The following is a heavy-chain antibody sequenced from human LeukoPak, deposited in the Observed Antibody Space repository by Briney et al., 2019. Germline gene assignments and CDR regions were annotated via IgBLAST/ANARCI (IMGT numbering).Heavy chain of an antibody. CDR1: GFIFSNYA. Sequence: GGSLRLSCAASGFIFSNYAIHWVRQAPGKGLEWVAVISYDGSNKYYADSVKGRFTISRDNSKNTLYLQMNSLRAEDTAVYYCAKDRGYYYDSSGYYYFDYWGQGTLVTVSS. CDR2: ISYDGSNK. J-gene: IGHJ4*02. CDR3: AKDRGYYYDSSGYYYFDY. D-gene: IGHD3-22*01. V-gene: IGHV3-30*04.